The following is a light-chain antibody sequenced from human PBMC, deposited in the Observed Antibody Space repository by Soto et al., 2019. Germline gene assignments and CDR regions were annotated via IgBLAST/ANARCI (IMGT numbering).Light chain of an antibody. J-gene: IGLJ2*01. Sequence: QSALTQPASVSGSPGQSITISCTGTTSDVGTYKFVSWYQQHPGIAPKLMIYEVSERPSGASNRFSGSKSGNTASLTISGLQAEDEADYYCCSHAGSHVIFGGGTKLTVL. CDR3: CSHAGSHVI. CDR1: TSDVGTYKF. V-gene: IGLV2-23*02. CDR2: EVS.